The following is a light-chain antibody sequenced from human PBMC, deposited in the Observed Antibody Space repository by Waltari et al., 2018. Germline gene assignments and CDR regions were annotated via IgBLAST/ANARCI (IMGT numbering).Light chain of an antibody. Sequence: QSALTQPASVSGSPGPSITISCPVTSSDVGSNNLVSWSQHHPGKAPKLMIYEGTQRPSGVSDRFSGSKSGDTASLTISGLQAEDEADYYCCSYVRDITWVFGGGTKLTVL. CDR1: SSDVGSNNL. V-gene: IGLV2-23*01. J-gene: IGLJ3*02. CDR2: EGT. CDR3: CSYVRDITWV.